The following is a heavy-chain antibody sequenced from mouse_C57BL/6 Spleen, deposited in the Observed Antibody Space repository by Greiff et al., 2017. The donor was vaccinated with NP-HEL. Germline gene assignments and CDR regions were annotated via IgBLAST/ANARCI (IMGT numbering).Heavy chain of an antibody. CDR3: ARLGYAMDY. Sequence: EVKLVESGGGLVKPGGSLKLSCAASGFTFSDYGMHWVRQAPETGLEWVAYISSGSSTFYYADTVKGRFTISRDNAKNTLFLQMTSLRSEDTAMYYCARLGYAMDYWGQGTSVTVSS. J-gene: IGHJ4*01. D-gene: IGHD4-1*01. V-gene: IGHV5-17*01. CDR2: ISSGSSTF. CDR1: GFTFSDYG.